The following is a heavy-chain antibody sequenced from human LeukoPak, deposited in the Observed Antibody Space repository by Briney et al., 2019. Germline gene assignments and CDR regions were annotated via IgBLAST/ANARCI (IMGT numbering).Heavy chain of an antibody. CDR2: IYSGGST. CDR1: GFTVSSNY. V-gene: IGHV3-53*01. CDR3: ARGREWLRLDY. D-gene: IGHD5-12*01. J-gene: IGHJ4*02. Sequence: GGSLRLSCAASGFTVSSNYMSWVRQAPGKGLEWVSVIYSGGSTYYADSVKGRFTISRDNSKNTLYLQMNSLRAEDTAVYYCARGREWLRLDYWGQGTLVTVSS.